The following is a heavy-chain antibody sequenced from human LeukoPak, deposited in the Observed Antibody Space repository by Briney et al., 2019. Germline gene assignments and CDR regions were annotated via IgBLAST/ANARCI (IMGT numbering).Heavy chain of an antibody. Sequence: GGSLRLSCAASGFTFSSYWMSWVRQAPGKGLEWVANIKEDGSEKYYVDSVKGRFTISRDNSKNTLYLQMNSLRAEDTAVYYCAKYGRVDDILTGFFHYYYYMDVWGKGTTVTISS. J-gene: IGHJ6*03. D-gene: IGHD3-9*01. CDR1: GFTFSSYW. CDR3: AKYGRVDDILTGFFHYYYYMDV. CDR2: IKEDGSEK. V-gene: IGHV3-7*03.